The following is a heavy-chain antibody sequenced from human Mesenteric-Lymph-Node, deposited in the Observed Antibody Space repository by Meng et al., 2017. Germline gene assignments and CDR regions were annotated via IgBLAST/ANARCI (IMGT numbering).Heavy chain of an antibody. J-gene: IGHJ4*02. D-gene: IGHD3-10*01. CDR3: ARQSGYFDY. CDR1: GGSFSGYY. V-gene: IGHV4-34*01. CDR2: INHSGST. Sequence: QVQLRQWGAGLVKPSETLSLTCAVYGGSFSGYYWSWIRQPPGKGLEWIGEINHSGSTNYNPSLKSRVTISVDTSKNQFSLKLSSVTATDTAVYYCARQSGYFDYWGQGTLVTVSS.